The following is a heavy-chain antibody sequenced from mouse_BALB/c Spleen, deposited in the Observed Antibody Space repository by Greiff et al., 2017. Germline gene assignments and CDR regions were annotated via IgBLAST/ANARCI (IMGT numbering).Heavy chain of an antibody. CDR1: GFNIKDYY. D-gene: IGHD1-1*01. CDR3: KAYYDGSGYVGSFEV. Sequence: VQLQQSGAELVRSGASVKLSCTASGFNIKDYYMHWVKQRPEQGLEWIGWIDPENGDTEYAPKFQGKATMTADTSSNTAYLQLSSLTSEDTAVYYCKAYYDGSGYVGSFEVGGEGTRSPSPQ. J-gene: IGHJ1*01. V-gene: IGHV14-4*02. CDR2: IDPENGDT.